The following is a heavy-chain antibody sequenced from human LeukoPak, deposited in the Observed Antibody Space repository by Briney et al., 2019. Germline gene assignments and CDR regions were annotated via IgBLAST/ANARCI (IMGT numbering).Heavy chain of an antibody. J-gene: IGHJ4*02. Sequence: GGSLRLSCAASGFTFSSYAMSWVRQAPGKGLEWVSAISGSGGSTYYADSVKGRFTISRDNSKNPLYLQMNSLRAEDTAVYYCAGADLYCNGGSCYSANNYFDYWGQGTLVTVSS. CDR1: GFTFSSYA. V-gene: IGHV3-23*01. D-gene: IGHD2-15*01. CDR3: AGADLYCNGGSCYSANNYFDY. CDR2: ISGSGGST.